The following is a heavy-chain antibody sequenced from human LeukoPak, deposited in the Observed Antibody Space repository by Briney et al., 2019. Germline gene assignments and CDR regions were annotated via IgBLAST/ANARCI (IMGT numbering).Heavy chain of an antibody. CDR3: AREDRGLGGSYAMDV. V-gene: IGHV3-30-3*01. CDR2: ISYDGSNK. CDR1: GFTFRSYA. D-gene: IGHD3-16*01. Sequence: PGGSLRLSCAASGFTFRSYAMHWVRQAPGKGLEWVAVISYDGSNKYYADSVKGRFTISRDNSKNTLYLQMSSLRAEDTAVYYCAREDRGLGGSYAMDVWGQGTTVTVSS. J-gene: IGHJ6*02.